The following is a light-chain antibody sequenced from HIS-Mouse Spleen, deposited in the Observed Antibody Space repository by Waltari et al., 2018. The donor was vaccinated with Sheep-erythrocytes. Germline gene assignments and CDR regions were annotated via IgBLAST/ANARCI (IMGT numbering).Light chain of an antibody. J-gene: IGKJ5*01. V-gene: IGKV1-12*01. Sequence: DIQITQSPSSVSASVGDRVTITCRASQVISSWLAWYQQKPGKAPKLRIYAASSLQSGVPSRFRGSGSGTECTLTISSLQPEDFATYYCQQANSFPITFGQGTRLEIK. CDR3: QQANSFPIT. CDR2: AAS. CDR1: QVISSW.